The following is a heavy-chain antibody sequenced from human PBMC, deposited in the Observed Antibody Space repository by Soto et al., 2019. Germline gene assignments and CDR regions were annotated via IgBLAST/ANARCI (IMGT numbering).Heavy chain of an antibody. V-gene: IGHV4-59*11. D-gene: IGHD6-19*01. CDR1: GDSISSHY. CDR2: IYHSGGT. Sequence: PETLSLTCTVSGDSISSHYWSWIRQPPGEGLEWIGHIYHSGGTRYNPSLRSRVTISVDTSKNQFSLKLRSMTAADTAVYYCAKNVAVAGFCLDPWGQGILVTVSS. J-gene: IGHJ5*02. CDR3: AKNVAVAGFCLDP.